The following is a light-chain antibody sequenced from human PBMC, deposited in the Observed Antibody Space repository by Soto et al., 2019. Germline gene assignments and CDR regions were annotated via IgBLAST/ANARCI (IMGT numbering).Light chain of an antibody. Sequence: DIVMTQSPDSLAVSLGERATINCKSSQSVLYSSNNQNYLAWYQQKPGQPPKLLIYWASIRQSAVPDRFSGSGSGTDFTLTISSLHAEDGAVYYCQQYYSSPFTLGGGTKVEIK. CDR3: QQYYSSPFT. CDR2: WAS. CDR1: QSVLYSSNNQNY. V-gene: IGKV4-1*01. J-gene: IGKJ4*01.